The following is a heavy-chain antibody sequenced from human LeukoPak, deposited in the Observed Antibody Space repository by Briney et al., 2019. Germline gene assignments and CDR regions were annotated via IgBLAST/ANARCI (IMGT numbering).Heavy chain of an antibody. CDR2: IIPIFGTA. D-gene: IGHD3-3*01. V-gene: IGHV1-69*13. CDR1: GGTFSSYA. CDR3: ARVPYDFWSGYPVYYYYYMDV. Sequence: SVKVSCKASGGTFSSYAISWVRQAPGQGLEWMGGIIPIFGTANYAQKFQGRVTITADESTSTAYMELSSLRSEDTAVYYCARVPYDFWSGYPVYYYYYMDVWGKGTTVTASS. J-gene: IGHJ6*03.